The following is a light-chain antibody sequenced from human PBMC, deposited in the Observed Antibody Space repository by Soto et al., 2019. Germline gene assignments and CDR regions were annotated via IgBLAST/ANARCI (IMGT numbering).Light chain of an antibody. CDR1: QSVSTRY. J-gene: IGKJ2*01. CDR3: HQFGSSPPAFT. CDR2: GAS. Sequence: ESMLTQSPGTLSLSPGERATLSCRASQSVSTRYLAWYQQKPGQAPRLLIYGASIRATGITDRFSGSGSGYDLTFTISRLEPEDFAVYYCHQFGSSPPAFTFGQGTKLEI. V-gene: IGKV3-20*01.